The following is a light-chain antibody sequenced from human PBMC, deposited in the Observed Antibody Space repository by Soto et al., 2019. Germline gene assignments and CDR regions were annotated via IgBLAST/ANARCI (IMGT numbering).Light chain of an antibody. Sequence: EIVLTQSPGTLSLSPGERATLSCRASQSVFSSSLAWYQQKPGQAPRLLIYGASSRATGIPDRFSGSGSGTDFTLTISSLEPEDVAVFYCLQHGSTPLTFGQGTKVEIK. V-gene: IGKV3-20*01. CDR3: LQHGSTPLT. CDR2: GAS. CDR1: QSVFSSS. J-gene: IGKJ1*01.